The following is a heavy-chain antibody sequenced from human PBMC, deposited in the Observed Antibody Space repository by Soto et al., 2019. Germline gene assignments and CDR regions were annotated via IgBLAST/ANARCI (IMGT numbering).Heavy chain of an antibody. CDR2: IGISGDT. D-gene: IGHD3-9*01. V-gene: IGHV3-13*01. CDR1: GFTFRSYD. Sequence: EVQLVESGGVFIHPGGSLRFSCVAFGFTFRSYDMHWVRQGQGKGLEWVSLIGISGDTHYSGSVKGLFTVSRENGKRSLYLQMYDLRGEDTAVYYCVRRDHTLTGYKDYGMDDWGQGTKVTVSS. CDR3: VRRDHTLTGYKDYGMDD. J-gene: IGHJ6*02.